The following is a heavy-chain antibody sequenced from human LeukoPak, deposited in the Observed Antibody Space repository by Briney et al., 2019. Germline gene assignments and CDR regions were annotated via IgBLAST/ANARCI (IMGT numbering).Heavy chain of an antibody. CDR2: IYTSGIT. CDR3: ARLPDP. Sequence: PSETLSLTCTVSGGSISSYYWSWIRQPPGKGLEWIGRIYTSGITNYNPSLKSRVTISVDTSKNQFSLKLTSVTASDTAVYYCARLPDPWGQGTLVTVSS. V-gene: IGHV4-4*08. CDR1: GGSISSYY. J-gene: IGHJ5*02.